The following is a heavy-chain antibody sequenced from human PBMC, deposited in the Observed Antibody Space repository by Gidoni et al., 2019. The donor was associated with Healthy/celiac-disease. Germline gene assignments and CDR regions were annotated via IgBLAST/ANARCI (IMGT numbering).Heavy chain of an antibody. CDR3: ARAGSHGGDY. CDR2: INHSGST. Sequence: QVQLQQWGAGLLKPSETLSLTCAVYGGSFSGYYWSWIRQPPGKGLEWIGEINHSGSTNYNPSLKSRVTISVDTSKNQFSLKLSSVTAADTAVYYCARAGSHGGDYWGQGTLVTVSS. V-gene: IGHV4-34*01. J-gene: IGHJ4*02. CDR1: GGSFSGYY. D-gene: IGHD3-16*01.